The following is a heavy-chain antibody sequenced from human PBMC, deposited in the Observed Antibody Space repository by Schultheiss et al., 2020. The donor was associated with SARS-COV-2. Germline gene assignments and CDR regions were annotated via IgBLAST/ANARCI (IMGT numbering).Heavy chain of an antibody. Sequence: ETLSLTCAVYGGSFSGYYWSWIRQPPGKGLEWIGSIYYSGSTIYNPSLKSRVTISVDTSRNHFSLKLSSATAADTAVYYCARHNSQRGFDYWGQGTLVTVSS. CDR2: IYYSGST. J-gene: IGHJ4*02. D-gene: IGHD4-23*01. CDR3: ARHNSQRGFDY. V-gene: IGHV4-59*08. CDR1: GGSFSGYY.